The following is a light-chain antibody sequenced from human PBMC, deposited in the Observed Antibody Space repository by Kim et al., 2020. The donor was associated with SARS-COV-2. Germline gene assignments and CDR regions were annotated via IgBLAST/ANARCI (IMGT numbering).Light chain of an antibody. CDR3: LLYYGGARV. CDR1: TGAVTSNDY. V-gene: IGLV7-43*01. J-gene: IGLJ3*02. CDR2: STS. Sequence: PGVTVPLTSDSSTGAVTSNDYPSWFQRNPGQAPRPLFYSTSNRHSWTPARCSGSLLGGKAALTLSGVRPEDESEYYCLLYYGGARVFGGGTKLTVL.